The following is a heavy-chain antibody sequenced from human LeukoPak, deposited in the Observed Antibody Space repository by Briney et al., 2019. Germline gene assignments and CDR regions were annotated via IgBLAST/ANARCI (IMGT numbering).Heavy chain of an antibody. CDR1: CYTFTSYG. V-gene: IGHV1-18*01. CDR2: ISAYNGNT. D-gene: IGHD3-22*01. Sequence: ASVKVSCKASCYTFTSYGISWVRQAPGQGLEWMGWISAYNGNTNYAQKLQGRVTMTTDTSTSIAYMELRSLRSDDTAVYYCARESEGYYYDSSGILGDYWGQGTLVTVSP. CDR3: ARESEGYYYDSSGILGDY. J-gene: IGHJ4*02.